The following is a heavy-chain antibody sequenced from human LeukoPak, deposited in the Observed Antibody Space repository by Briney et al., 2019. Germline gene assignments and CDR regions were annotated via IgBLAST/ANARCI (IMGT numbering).Heavy chain of an antibody. Sequence: QLGGSLRLSCAASGFTFSSYGMHWVRQAPGKGLEWVAVISYDGSNKYYADSVKGRFTISRDNSKNTLYLQMNSLRAEDTAVYYCAKGPTSLLWFGELYSSGPYYFDYWGQGTLVTVSS. V-gene: IGHV3-30*18. J-gene: IGHJ4*02. CDR2: ISYDGSNK. D-gene: IGHD3-10*01. CDR1: GFTFSSYG. CDR3: AKGPTSLLWFGELYSSGPYYFDY.